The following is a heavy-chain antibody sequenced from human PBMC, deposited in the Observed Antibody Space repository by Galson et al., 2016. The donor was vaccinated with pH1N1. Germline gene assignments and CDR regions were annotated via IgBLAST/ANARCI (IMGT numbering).Heavy chain of an antibody. V-gene: IGHV1-46*04. Sequence: SVKVSCKASTFTFTKYYIHWVRQAPGQGLQWMGIINPRDGGTISAQRWEDRLIMTRDMSTTTVYLELSSLRSDDTAMYYCAQYSSASEGPAWGQGTLVTVSS. CDR1: TFTFTKYY. D-gene: IGHD6-19*01. CDR3: AQYSSASEGPA. J-gene: IGHJ4*02. CDR2: INPRDGGT.